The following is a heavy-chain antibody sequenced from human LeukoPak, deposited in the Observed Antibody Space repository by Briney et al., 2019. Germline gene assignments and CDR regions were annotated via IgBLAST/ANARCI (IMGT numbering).Heavy chain of an antibody. CDR2: INPNSGGT. V-gene: IGHV1-2*02. CDR3: ARGGGVYDFWSGYSTGPRDY. J-gene: IGHJ4*02. D-gene: IGHD3-3*01. CDR1: GYTFTGYY. Sequence: ASVKVSCKASGYTFTGYYMHWVRQAPGQGLEWMGWINPNSGGTNYAQKFQGRVTMTRDTSVSTAYMELSRLRSDDTAVYYCARGGGVYDFWSGYSTGPRDYWGRGTLVTVSS.